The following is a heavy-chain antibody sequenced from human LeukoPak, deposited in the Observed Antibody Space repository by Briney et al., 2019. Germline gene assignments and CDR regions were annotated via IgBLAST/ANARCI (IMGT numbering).Heavy chain of an antibody. Sequence: PSETLSLTCAVYGGSFSGYYWSWIRQPPGKGLEWIGEINHSGSTDYNPSLKSRVTISVDTSKSQFSLKLSSMTAADTAVYYCARLGGYGYFDYWGQGTLVTVSS. J-gene: IGHJ4*02. V-gene: IGHV4-34*01. D-gene: IGHD5-12*01. CDR3: ARLGGYGYFDY. CDR1: GGSFSGYY. CDR2: INHSGST.